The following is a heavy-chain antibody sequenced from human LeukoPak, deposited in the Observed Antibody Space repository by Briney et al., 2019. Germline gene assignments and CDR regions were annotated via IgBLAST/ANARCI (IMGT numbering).Heavy chain of an antibody. CDR3: ARVSPDSSAYVDS. V-gene: IGHV4-59*01. CDR2: ISYSGSP. CDR1: GDSIRDYH. Sequence: SETLSLTCTVSGDSIRDYHCNWIRQSPGKGLEWIGNISYSGSPKYNPSLKSRVTLSVDTSKSQFSLKLTSATAADTAVYYCARVSPDSSAYVDSWGQGALVTVSS. D-gene: IGHD3-22*01. J-gene: IGHJ4*02.